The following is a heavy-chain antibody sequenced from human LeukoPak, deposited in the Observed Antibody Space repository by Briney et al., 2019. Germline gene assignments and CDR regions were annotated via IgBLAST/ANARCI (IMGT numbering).Heavy chain of an antibody. D-gene: IGHD3-10*01. CDR1: GFTFSSYG. V-gene: IGHV3-30*18. CDR3: AKDLVGRGSYSDRGMDV. J-gene: IGHJ6*04. CDR2: ISYDGSNK. Sequence: SCXASGFTFSSYGMHWVRQAPGKGLEWVAVISYDGSNKYYADSVKGRFTISRDNSKNTLYLQMNSLRAEDTAVYYCAKDLVGRGSYSDRGMDVWGKGTTVTVSS.